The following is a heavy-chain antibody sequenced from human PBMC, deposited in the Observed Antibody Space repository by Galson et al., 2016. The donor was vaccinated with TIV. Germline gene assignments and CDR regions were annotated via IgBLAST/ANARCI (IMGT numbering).Heavy chain of an antibody. Sequence: SVKVSCKASGDTFASYAFSWVRQAPGQGLEVMGRIIPILGSSDYAQRFQGRVTITADASTSTVYIELRSLRSEDTAMYYCARHRGMGAARPNRYWHFDLWGRGTLVTV. V-gene: IGHV1-69*13. CDR1: GDTFASYA. CDR3: ARHRGMGAARPNRYWHFDL. CDR2: IIPILGSS. D-gene: IGHD6-6*01. J-gene: IGHJ2*01.